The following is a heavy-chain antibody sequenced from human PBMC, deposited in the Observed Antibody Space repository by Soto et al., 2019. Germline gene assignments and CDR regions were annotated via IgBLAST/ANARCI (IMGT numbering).Heavy chain of an antibody. CDR3: AGEPRSGTLYDYGMDV. V-gene: IGHV5-10-1*01. CDR1: GYSFTSYW. Sequence: PGESLKISFKGSGYSFTSYWISWVRQMPGKGLEWMGRIEPSDSYTNYSPSFQGHVTISADKSISTAYLQWSSLKASDTAMYYCAGEPRSGTLYDYGMDVWGQGTRVTVSS. CDR2: IEPSDSYT. J-gene: IGHJ6*02. D-gene: IGHD3-3*01.